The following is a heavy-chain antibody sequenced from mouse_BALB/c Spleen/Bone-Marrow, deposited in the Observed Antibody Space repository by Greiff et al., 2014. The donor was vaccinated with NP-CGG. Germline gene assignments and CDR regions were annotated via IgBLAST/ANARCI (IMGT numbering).Heavy chain of an antibody. J-gene: IGHJ2*03. CDR2: IYPGNSGT. D-gene: IGHD1-1*01. Sequence: EVKLQESGTVLARPGASVKMSCKASGYSFTSYWMYWIKQRPGQGLEWIGAIYPGNSGTSYNQNFKGKAKLAAVTSASTAYMELSSLTNEDSAVYYCTRSITTAVEFDYWGRGTSLTVSS. CDR3: TRSITTAVEFDY. V-gene: IGHV1-5*01. CDR1: GYSFTSYW.